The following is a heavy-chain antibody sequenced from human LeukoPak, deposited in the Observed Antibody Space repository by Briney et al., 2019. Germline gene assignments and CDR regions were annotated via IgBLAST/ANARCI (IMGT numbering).Heavy chain of an antibody. Sequence: GGSLRLSCAASGITVSTNYMSWVRQAPGRGLEWVSIAFSDGRTFYADSVKGRFTISRDSSKNTVFLQMNSLRAEDTAVYYCARGDFDYWGQGTLVTVSS. CDR2: AFSDGRT. V-gene: IGHV3-53*01. CDR1: GITVSTNY. J-gene: IGHJ4*02. CDR3: ARGDFDY.